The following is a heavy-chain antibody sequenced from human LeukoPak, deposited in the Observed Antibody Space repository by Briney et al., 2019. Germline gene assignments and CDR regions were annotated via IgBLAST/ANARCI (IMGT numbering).Heavy chain of an antibody. D-gene: IGHD1/OR15-1a*01. J-gene: IGHJ6*03. CDR3: ARGNSNYYYYYMDV. Sequence: GASVKVSCKASGGTFSSYAISWVRRAPGQGLEWMGGIIPIFGTANYAQKFQGRVTITTDGSTSTAYMELSSLRSEDTAVYYCARGNSNYYYYYMDVWGKGTTVTVSS. V-gene: IGHV1-69*05. CDR1: GGTFSSYA. CDR2: IIPIFGTA.